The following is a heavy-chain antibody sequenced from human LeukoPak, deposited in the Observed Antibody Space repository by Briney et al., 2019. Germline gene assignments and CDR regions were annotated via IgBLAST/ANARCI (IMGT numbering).Heavy chain of an antibody. Sequence: GSLRLSCAASGFTFSSYSMNWVRQAPGKGLEWVSSISSSSSYIYYGDSVKGRFTISRDNAKNSLYLQMNSLRAEDTAIYYCARVWSPPYTSSWPDYFDYWGQGTLVTVSS. CDR1: GFTFSSYS. CDR2: ISSSSSYI. V-gene: IGHV3-21*01. J-gene: IGHJ4*02. D-gene: IGHD6-13*01. CDR3: ARVWSPPYTSSWPDYFDY.